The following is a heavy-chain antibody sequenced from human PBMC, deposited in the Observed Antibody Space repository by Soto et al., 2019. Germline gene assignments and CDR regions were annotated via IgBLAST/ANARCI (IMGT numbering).Heavy chain of an antibody. Sequence: QVQLQQWGAGLLKPSETLSLTCAVYGGSFSGYYWSWIRQPPGKGLEWFGEINHSGSTNYNPSLKSRVNISVDTYKNQFSLKMSSVTDADTAVYYCERVTYYYDSSGYTGRAAFAIWGQGTMVTVSS. D-gene: IGHD3-22*01. V-gene: IGHV4-34*01. J-gene: IGHJ3*02. CDR3: ERVTYYYDSSGYTGRAAFAI. CDR2: INHSGST. CDR1: GGSFSGYY.